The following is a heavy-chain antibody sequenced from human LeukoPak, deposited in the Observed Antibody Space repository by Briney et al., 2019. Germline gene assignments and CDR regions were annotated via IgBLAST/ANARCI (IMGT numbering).Heavy chain of an antibody. Sequence: PGGSLRLSCAASGFSFISYGTHWVRQAPGKGLEWVGVISDDGRSKDYADSVKGRFTISRDNSKDTLYLQMSSLRAEDTAVYYCAKRPSDYGDYVSYFDYWGQGTLVTVSS. D-gene: IGHD4-17*01. CDR1: GFSFISYG. CDR3: AKRPSDYGDYVSYFDY. V-gene: IGHV3-30*18. CDR2: ISDDGRSK. J-gene: IGHJ4*02.